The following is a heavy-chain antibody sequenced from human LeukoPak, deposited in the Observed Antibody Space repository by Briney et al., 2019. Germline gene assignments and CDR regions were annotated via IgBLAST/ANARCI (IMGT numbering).Heavy chain of an antibody. V-gene: IGHV3-23*01. J-gene: IGHJ4*02. D-gene: IGHD3-16*01. Sequence: GGSLRLSCAASGFTFSSYGVSWVRQAPGRGLEWVSGISGSGHRTYYADSVKGRFTISRDNSKSTLYLQMNSLRAEDTAVYYCAKDWGEYFDYVWGSFTSFDSWGQGTLVTVSS. CDR3: AKDWGEYFDYVWGSFTSFDS. CDR2: ISGSGHRT. CDR1: GFTFSSYG.